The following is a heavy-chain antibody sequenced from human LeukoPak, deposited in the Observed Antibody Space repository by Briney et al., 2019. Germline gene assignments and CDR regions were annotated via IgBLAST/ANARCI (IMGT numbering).Heavy chain of an antibody. CDR1: GGSISSYY. D-gene: IGHD2-15*01. Sequence: PSETLSLTCTVSGGSISSYYWSWIRQPPGKGLEWIGYIYYSGSTNYNPSLKSRVTISVDTSKNQFSLKLSSVTAADTAVYYCARDSAVAAADVWGKGTTVTVSS. CDR2: IYYSGST. J-gene: IGHJ6*04. CDR3: ARDSAVAAADV. V-gene: IGHV4-59*01.